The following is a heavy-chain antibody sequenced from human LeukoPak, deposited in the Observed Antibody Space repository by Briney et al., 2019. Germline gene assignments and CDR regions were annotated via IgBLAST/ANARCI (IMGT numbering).Heavy chain of an antibody. CDR2: INSDGSST. CDR1: GFTFSSYW. J-gene: IGHJ5*02. V-gene: IGHV3-74*01. D-gene: IGHD6-13*01. CDR3: ARVRAAGISP. Sequence: PGGSLRLSCAASGFTFSSYWMHWVRQAPGKRLVWVSRINSDGSSTSYADSVKGRFTISRDNAKNTLYLQMNSLRAEDTAVYYCARVRAAGISPWGQGTLVTVSS.